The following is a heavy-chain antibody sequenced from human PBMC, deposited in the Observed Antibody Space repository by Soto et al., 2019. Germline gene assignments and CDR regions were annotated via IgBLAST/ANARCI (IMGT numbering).Heavy chain of an antibody. D-gene: IGHD6-19*01. J-gene: IGHJ4*02. Sequence: PGGSLRLSCAASGFAFSSYGIHWVRQAPGKGLEWVAGISYDGSNEHYTDSVKGRFTISRDNSKNTLYLQMNSLRDEDTAVYYCARDHPIAVAGNFDYWGQGTLVTVSS. CDR3: ARDHPIAVAGNFDY. CDR2: ISYDGSNE. V-gene: IGHV3-30*03. CDR1: GFAFSSYG.